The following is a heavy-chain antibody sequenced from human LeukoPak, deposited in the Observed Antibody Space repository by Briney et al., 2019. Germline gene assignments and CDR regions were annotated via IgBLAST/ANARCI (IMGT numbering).Heavy chain of an antibody. CDR1: GFTLSSYA. D-gene: IGHD3-10*01. V-gene: IGHV3-23*01. CDR3: AKVTGSGRYHADAFDI. CDR2: ISGSGGST. J-gene: IGHJ3*02. Sequence: GGSLRLSCAATGFTLSSYAMSRDRQAPGKGLEWVSVISGSGGSTYYADSVKGRFTVSRDSSKNTLYLQMNSLRAEDTAVYYCAKVTGSGRYHADAFDIWGHGTVVSVSS.